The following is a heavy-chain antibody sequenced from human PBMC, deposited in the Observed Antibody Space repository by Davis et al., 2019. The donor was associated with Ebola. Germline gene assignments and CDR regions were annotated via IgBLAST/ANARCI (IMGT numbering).Heavy chain of an antibody. CDR3: ARAGETVVTHPEY. V-gene: IGHV3-9*01. D-gene: IGHD4-23*01. CDR1: GFTFDDYA. J-gene: IGHJ4*02. CDR2: ISWNSGSI. Sequence: PGGSLRLSCAASGFTFDDYAMHWVRQAPGKGLEWVSGISWNSGSIGYADSVKGRFTISRDNAKNSLYLQMNSLRAEDTAVYYCARAGETVVTHPEYWGQGTLVTVSS.